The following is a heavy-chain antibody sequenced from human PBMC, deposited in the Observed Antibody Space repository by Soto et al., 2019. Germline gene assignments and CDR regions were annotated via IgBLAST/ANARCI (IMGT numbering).Heavy chain of an antibody. V-gene: IGHV4-59*01. CDR2: IYYSGST. CDR3: ARADLEWLFYFDY. D-gene: IGHD3-3*01. J-gene: IGHJ4*02. Sequence: SETLSLTCTVSGGSISGYYWILIRQPPGKGLEWIGYIYYSGSTNYNPSLKSRVTISVDTSKNQFSLKLSSVTAADTAVYYCARADLEWLFYFDYWGQGTLVTVSS. CDR1: GGSISGYY.